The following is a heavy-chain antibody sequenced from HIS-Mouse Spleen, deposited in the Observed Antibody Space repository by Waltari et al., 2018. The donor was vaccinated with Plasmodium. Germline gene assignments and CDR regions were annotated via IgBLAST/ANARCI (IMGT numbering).Heavy chain of an antibody. CDR1: GGSFSGYY. CDR2: INHSGST. V-gene: IGHV4-34*01. CDR3: ARGPGDIVATTFDY. J-gene: IGHJ4*02. D-gene: IGHD5-12*01. Sequence: QVQLQQWGAGLLKPSETLSLTCAVYGGSFSGYYWSWRRQPPGKGLEWIGEINHSGSTNYNPSLKSRVTISVDTSKNQFSLKLSSVTAADTAVYYCARGPGDIVATTFDYWGQGTLVTVSS.